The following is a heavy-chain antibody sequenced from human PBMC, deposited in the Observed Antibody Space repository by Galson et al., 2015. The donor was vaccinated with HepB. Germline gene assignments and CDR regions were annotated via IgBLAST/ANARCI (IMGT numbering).Heavy chain of an antibody. CDR2: FDPEDGET. Sequence: SVKVSCKVSGYTLTELCMHWVRRAPGKGLEWMGGFDPEDGETIYAQKFQGRVTMTEDTSTDTAYMELSSLRSDDAAVYYCATQVVVTARENYYFDYWGQGTLVTVSS. CDR1: GYTLTELC. V-gene: IGHV1-24*01. D-gene: IGHD2-15*01. CDR3: ATQVVVTARENYYFDY. J-gene: IGHJ4*02.